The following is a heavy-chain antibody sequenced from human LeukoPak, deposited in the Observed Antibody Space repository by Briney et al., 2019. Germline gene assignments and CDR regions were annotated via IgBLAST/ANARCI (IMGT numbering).Heavy chain of an antibody. Sequence: GGSLRLSCAASGFTFSSYGMHWVRQAPGKGLEWVAVIWYDGSNKYYADSVKGRFTISRDNSKNTLYLQMNSLRAEDTAVYYCARVGGQWLGFDYWGQGTLVTVSS. CDR2: IWYDGSNK. D-gene: IGHD6-19*01. CDR1: GFTFSSYG. CDR3: ARVGGQWLGFDY. V-gene: IGHV3-33*01. J-gene: IGHJ4*02.